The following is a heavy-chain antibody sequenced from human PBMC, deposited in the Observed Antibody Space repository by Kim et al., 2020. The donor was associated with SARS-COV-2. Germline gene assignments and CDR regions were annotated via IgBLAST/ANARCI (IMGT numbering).Heavy chain of an antibody. CDR2: INTNTGNP. D-gene: IGHD3-3*01. CDR1: GYTFTSYA. V-gene: IGHV7-4-1*02. CDR3: ARDGARKSRYYDFWSGYYGDY. J-gene: IGHJ4*02. Sequence: ASVKVSCKASGYTFTSYAMNWVRQAPGQGLEWMGWINTNTGNPTYAQGFTGRFVFSLDTSVSTAYLQISSLKAEDTAVYYCARDGARKSRYYDFWSGYYGDYWGQGTLVTVSS.